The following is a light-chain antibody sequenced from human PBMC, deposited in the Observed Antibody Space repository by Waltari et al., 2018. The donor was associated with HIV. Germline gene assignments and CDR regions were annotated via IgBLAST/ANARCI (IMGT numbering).Light chain of an antibody. V-gene: IGKV4-1*01. J-gene: IGKJ5*01. CDR2: WAS. Sequence: DIVMTQSPDSLAVSLGERATINCRSRQSFLSTSDNKNYLAWYQQKPGQPPKLLISWASTRESGVPARFSGSGSGTDFTLTISSPQAEDVAVYYCQQYFTTPITFGQGTRLEIK. CDR3: QQYFTTPIT. CDR1: QSFLSTSDNKNY.